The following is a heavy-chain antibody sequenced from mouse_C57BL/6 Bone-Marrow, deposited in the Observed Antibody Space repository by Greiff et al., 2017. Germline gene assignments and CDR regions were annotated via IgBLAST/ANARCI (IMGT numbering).Heavy chain of an antibody. J-gene: IGHJ3*01. V-gene: IGHV5-12*01. D-gene: IGHD2-4*01. CDR1: GFTFSDYY. Sequence: EVKLMESGGGLVQPGGSLKLSCAASGFTFSDYYMYWVRQTPEKRLEWVAYISNGGGSTYYPDTVKGRLTISRDNAKNTLYLQMSRLKSEDTAMYYCARGIYYDAWFAYWGQGTLVTVSA. CDR2: ISNGGGST. CDR3: ARGIYYDAWFAY.